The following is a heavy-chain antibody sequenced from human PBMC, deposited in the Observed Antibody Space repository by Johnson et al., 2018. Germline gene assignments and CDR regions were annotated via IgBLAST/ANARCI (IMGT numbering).Heavy chain of an antibody. CDR3: ARDFRGVMLTASRLDY. J-gene: IGHJ4*02. D-gene: IGHD2-21*02. Sequence: QVQLVESGGGLVKPGGSLRLSCAASGFTFSDYYMSWIRQAPGKGLEWVTGLSYDGRNQYYIDSVRGRFTISRDNSKNTLYLQMNNLRPEDTALYYCARDFRGVMLTASRLDYWGQGTLVTVSS. CDR2: LSYDGRNQ. V-gene: IGHV3-30*03. CDR1: GFTFSDYY.